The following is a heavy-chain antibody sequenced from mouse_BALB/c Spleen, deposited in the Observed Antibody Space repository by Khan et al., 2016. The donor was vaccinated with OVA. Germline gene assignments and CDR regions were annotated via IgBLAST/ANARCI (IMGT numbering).Heavy chain of an antibody. J-gene: IGHJ2*01. CDR2: IWSGGIT. CDR3: ARNRNGYFDY. Sequence: QVQLKESGPGLVQPSQSLSITCTVSGFSLTSYGVHWVRQSPGKGLEWLGVIWSGGITDYNATFISRLSISKDISKSQVFFKMNSLQVNDTAIYFWARNRNGYFDYWGQGTTLTVSS. V-gene: IGHV2-2*02. D-gene: IGHD1-1*02. CDR1: GFSLTSYG.